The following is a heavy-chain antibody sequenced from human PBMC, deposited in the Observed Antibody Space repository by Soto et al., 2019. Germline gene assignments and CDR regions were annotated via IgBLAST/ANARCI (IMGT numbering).Heavy chain of an antibody. CDR2: MNPNSGNT. V-gene: IGHV1-8*01. CDR3: ARGGYDFWSGYHTPLLSRYMDV. CDR1: GYTFTIYD. D-gene: IGHD3-3*01. Sequence: ASVKVSCKASGYTFTIYDINWVLQATGQGLEWMGWMNPNSGNTGYAQKFQGRVTMTRNTSISTAYMELSSLRSEDTAVYYCARGGYDFWSGYHTPLLSRYMDVWGKGTTVTVSS. J-gene: IGHJ6*03.